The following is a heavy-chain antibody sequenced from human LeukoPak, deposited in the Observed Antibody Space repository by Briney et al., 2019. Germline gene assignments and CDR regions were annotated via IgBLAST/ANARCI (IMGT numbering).Heavy chain of an antibody. D-gene: IGHD5-12*01. CDR2: ISYDGSNK. CDR3: ARVPGGYSGYCFDY. Sequence: PGGSLRLSCAASGFTFSTYRMSWVRQAPGKGLEWVAVISYDGSNKYYADSVKGRFTISRDNSKNTLYLQMNSLRAEDTAVYYCARVPGGYSGYCFDYWGQGTLVTVSS. V-gene: IGHV3-30*03. J-gene: IGHJ4*02. CDR1: GFTFSTYR.